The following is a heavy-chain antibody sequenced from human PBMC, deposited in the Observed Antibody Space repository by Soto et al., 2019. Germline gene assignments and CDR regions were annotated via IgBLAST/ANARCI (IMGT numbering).Heavy chain of an antibody. CDR2: ISAYNGNT. V-gene: IGHV1-18*01. D-gene: IGHD3-3*01. CDR3: ARVGYYDFWSGYYTGGPNYYYGMDV. J-gene: IGHJ6*02. Sequence: ASVKVSCKASGYTFTSYGISWVRQAPGQGLEWMGWISAYNGNTNYAQKLQGRVTMTTDTSTSTAYMELRSLRSDDTAVYYCARVGYYDFWSGYYTGGPNYYYGMDVWGQGTTVTVSS. CDR1: GYTFTSYG.